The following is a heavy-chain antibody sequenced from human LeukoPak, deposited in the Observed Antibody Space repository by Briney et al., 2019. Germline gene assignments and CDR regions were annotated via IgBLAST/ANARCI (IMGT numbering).Heavy chain of an antibody. CDR1: GFTVSSNY. CDR2: IYTDGVT. J-gene: IGHJ4*02. Sequence: GGSLRLSCAASGFTVSSNYMNWVRQAPGKGLEWVSVIYTDGVTYYADSVKGRFTISRDNSKNTLYLQMNSLRADDTAVYYCARGYCSGSSCYPGLYWGQGSLVTVSS. CDR3: ARGYCSGSSCYPGLY. D-gene: IGHD2-15*01. V-gene: IGHV3-66*02.